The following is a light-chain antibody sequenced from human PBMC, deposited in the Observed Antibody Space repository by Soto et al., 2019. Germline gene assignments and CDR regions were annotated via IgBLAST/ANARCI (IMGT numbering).Light chain of an antibody. J-gene: IGKJ4*01. Sequence: DIVMTQTPLSLSVTPGQPASISCKSSQSLLGSDGKTYLSWYLQKPGHPPKFLIFEVSNHFSGVSDRFRGSGSGTDFTLKISRVEAEDVGVYYCMQSVQFPRTFGGGTKVEIK. CDR2: EVS. CDR1: QSLLGSDGKTY. CDR3: MQSVQFPRT. V-gene: IGKV2D-29*01.